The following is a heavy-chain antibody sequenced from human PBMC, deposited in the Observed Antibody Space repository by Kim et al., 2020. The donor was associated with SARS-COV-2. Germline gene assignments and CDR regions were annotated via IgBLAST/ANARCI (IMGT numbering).Heavy chain of an antibody. CDR2: ISWDGGST. D-gene: IGHD3-22*01. CDR3: AKDGDYYDSSGYFDY. Sequence: GGSLRLSCAASGFTFDDYTMHWVRQAPGKGLEWVSLISWDGGSTYYADSVKGQFTISRDNSKNSLYLQMNSLRTEDTALYYCAKDGDYYDSSGYFDYWGQGTLVTVSS. CDR1: GFTFDDYT. J-gene: IGHJ4*02. V-gene: IGHV3-43*01.